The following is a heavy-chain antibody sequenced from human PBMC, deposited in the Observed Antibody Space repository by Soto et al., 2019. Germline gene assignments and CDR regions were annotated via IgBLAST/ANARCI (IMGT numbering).Heavy chain of an antibody. V-gene: IGHV3-74*01. CDR1: GFTFSYYW. CDR3: ASGDRGAFDL. Sequence: EVQLVESGGGLVRPGGSLRLSCAASGFTFSYYWMHWVRQAPGKGLVWVSRIHSDGSSTNYADFVKGRFIISRDNARNTVDLQMNSVRVEDTAVYYCASGDRGAFDLWGQGTVVTVSS. D-gene: IGHD3-10*01. CDR2: IHSDGSST. J-gene: IGHJ3*01.